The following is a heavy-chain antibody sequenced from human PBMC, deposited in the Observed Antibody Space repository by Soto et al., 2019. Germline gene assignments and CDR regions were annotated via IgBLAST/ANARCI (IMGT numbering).Heavy chain of an antibody. CDR1: GGSISSYY. J-gene: IGHJ5*02. V-gene: IGHV4-59*01. D-gene: IGHD2-15*01. CDR3: ARGRSGGRSNLLDP. CDR2: IYYSGST. Sequence: SETLSLTCTVSGGSISSYYWSWIRQPPGKGLEWIGYIYYSGSTNYNPSLKSRVTISVDTSKNQFSLKLSSVTAADTAVYYCARGRSGGRSNLLDPCGQGTLVTVDS.